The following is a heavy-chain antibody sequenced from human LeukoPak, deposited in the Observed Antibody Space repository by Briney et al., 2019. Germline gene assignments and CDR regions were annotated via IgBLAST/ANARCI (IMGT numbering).Heavy chain of an antibody. V-gene: IGHV4-59*08. J-gene: IGHJ4*02. Sequence: SETLSLTCTVAGSSISSYYWSWIRQPPGKGLEWIGYIYYSGSTNYNPSLKSRVTISVDTSKNQFSLKLSSVTAADTAVYYCARGGWVRLANDYWGQGTLVTVSS. CDR3: ARGGWVRLANDY. CDR2: IYYSGST. D-gene: IGHD6-19*01. CDR1: GSSISSYY.